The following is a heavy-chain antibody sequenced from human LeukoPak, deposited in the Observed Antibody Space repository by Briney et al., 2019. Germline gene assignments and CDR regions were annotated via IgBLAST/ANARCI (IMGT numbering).Heavy chain of an antibody. V-gene: IGHV3-30-3*01. Sequence: GGSLRLSCAASGFTFGSYAMHWARQAPGKGLEWVAVISYDGSNKYYADSVKGRFTISRDNFKNTLYLQMNSLRPEDTALYYCARDPDHRVVVPKFDYWGQGTLVTVSS. CDR1: GFTFGSYA. CDR2: ISYDGSNK. J-gene: IGHJ4*02. D-gene: IGHD3-10*01. CDR3: ARDPDHRVVVPKFDY.